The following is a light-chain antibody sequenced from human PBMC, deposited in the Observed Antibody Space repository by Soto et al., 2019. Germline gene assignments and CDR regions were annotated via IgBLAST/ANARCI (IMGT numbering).Light chain of an antibody. CDR3: QTWGNGTVV. V-gene: IGLV4-69*01. Sequence: QPVLTQSPSASASLGASVKLTCTLSSGHSSYAIAWHQQQPEKGPRYLMKLNSDGSHSKGDGIPDRFSGSSSGAERYLTISSLRSEDEADFYCQTWGNGTVVLGGGTKVTVL. J-gene: IGLJ2*01. CDR1: SGHSSYA. CDR2: LNSDGSH.